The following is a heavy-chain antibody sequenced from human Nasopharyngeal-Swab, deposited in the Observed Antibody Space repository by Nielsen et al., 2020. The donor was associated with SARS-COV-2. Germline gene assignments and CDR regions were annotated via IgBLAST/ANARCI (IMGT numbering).Heavy chain of an antibody. CDR2: FDPEDGET. CDR1: GYTLTELS. V-gene: IGHV1-24*01. CDR3: ARAYDLQNWFDP. D-gene: IGHD3-3*01. Sequence: ASVKVSCKVSGYTLTELSMHWVRQAPGKGLEWMGGFDPEDGETIYAQKFQGRVTITADESTSTAYMELSSLRSEDTAVYYCARAYDLQNWFDPWGQGTLVTVSS. J-gene: IGHJ5*02.